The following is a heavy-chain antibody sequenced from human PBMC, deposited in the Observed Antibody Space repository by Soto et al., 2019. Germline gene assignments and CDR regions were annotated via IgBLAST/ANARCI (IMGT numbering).Heavy chain of an antibody. CDR1: GFSLSTSGVG. J-gene: IGHJ5*02. CDR3: AHRRSTYYYDSTFDP. CDR2: IYWDDDK. V-gene: IGHV2-5*02. Sequence: QITLKESGPTLVKPTQTLTLTCTFSGFSLSTSGVGVGWIRQPPGKALERLALIYWDDDKRYSPSLKSRLTITKDTSKNQVVLTTTTMDPVDTATYYCAHRRSTYYYDSTFDPWGQGTLVTVSS. D-gene: IGHD3-22*01.